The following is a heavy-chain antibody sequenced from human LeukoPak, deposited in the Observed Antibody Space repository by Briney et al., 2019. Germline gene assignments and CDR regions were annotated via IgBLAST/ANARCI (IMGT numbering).Heavy chain of an antibody. Sequence: ASVKVSCKASEYTFTDYYVHWVRQAPGQGLEWMGWINPNTGGTNYAQKFQGRVTMTRDTSISTAYMELSRLRSDDTAVYYCARDGVYSSGWYVDYWGQGTLVTVSS. J-gene: IGHJ4*02. CDR3: ARDGVYSSGWYVDY. CDR1: EYTFTDYY. CDR2: INPNTGGT. V-gene: IGHV1-2*02. D-gene: IGHD6-19*01.